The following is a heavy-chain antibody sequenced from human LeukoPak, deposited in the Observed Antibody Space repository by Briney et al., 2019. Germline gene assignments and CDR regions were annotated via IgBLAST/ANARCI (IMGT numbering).Heavy chain of an antibody. CDR1: GYTFTGYY. Sequence: GASVKVSCKASGYTFTGYYMHWVRQAPGQGLEWMGWINPNSGGTNYAQKFQGRVTMTRDTSISTAYMELSRLRSDDTAVYYCAGDGDYDSSGYYNDYWGQGTLVTVSS. J-gene: IGHJ4*02. CDR3: AGDGDYDSSGYYNDY. CDR2: INPNSGGT. D-gene: IGHD3-22*01. V-gene: IGHV1-2*02.